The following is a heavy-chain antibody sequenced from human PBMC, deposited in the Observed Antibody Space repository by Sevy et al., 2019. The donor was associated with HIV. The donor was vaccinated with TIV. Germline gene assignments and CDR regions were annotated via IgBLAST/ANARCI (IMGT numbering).Heavy chain of an antibody. CDR2: INAGNGNT. D-gene: IGHD3-22*01. J-gene: IGHJ4*02. Sequence: ASVKVSCKASGYTFTSYAMHWVRQAPGQRLEWMGWINAGNGNTKYSQKFQGRVTITRDTSASTAYMELSSLRSEDTAVYYCARVGDSSGYLASPGSFDYWGQGTLVTVSP. CDR1: GYTFTSYA. V-gene: IGHV1-3*01. CDR3: ARVGDSSGYLASPGSFDY.